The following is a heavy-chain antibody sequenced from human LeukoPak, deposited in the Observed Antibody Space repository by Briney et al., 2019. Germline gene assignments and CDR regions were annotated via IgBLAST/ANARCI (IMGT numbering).Heavy chain of an antibody. J-gene: IGHJ5*02. Sequence: QSGGPLRLSCAASGYTFSNYAMTWVRQAPGKRLGWVSGISHNGDRIYYADSVKGRFTISRDNSKNTLYLQMNSLRPEDTALYYCTKDSVAAAGTAWFDPWGQGTLVTVSS. CDR1: GYTFSNYA. V-gene: IGHV3-23*01. CDR3: TKDSVAAAGTAWFDP. CDR2: ISHNGDRI. D-gene: IGHD6-13*01.